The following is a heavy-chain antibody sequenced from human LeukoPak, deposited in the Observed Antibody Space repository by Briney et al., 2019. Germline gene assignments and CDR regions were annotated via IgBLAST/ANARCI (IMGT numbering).Heavy chain of an antibody. V-gene: IGHV4-34*01. CDR1: GGSFSGHY. J-gene: IGHJ3*02. Sequence: PSETLSLTCGVYGGSFSGHYWTWIRQPPGKGLEWIGEINHSGSTYYNPSLESRVTISVDRSKNQFSLKLSSVTAADTAVYYCVRGRKDYDLWSDPRAFDIWGQGTMVTVSS. CDR3: VRGRKDYDLWSDPRAFDI. CDR2: INHSGST. D-gene: IGHD3-3*01.